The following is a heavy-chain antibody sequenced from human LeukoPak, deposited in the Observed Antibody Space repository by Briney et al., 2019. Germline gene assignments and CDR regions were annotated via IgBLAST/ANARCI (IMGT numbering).Heavy chain of an antibody. CDR3: ASYDILTSYAFDI. Sequence: GGSLRLSCAASGFTVSSNYMSWVRQAPGKGLEWVSVIYSGGSTYYADSVKGRFTISRDNSKNTLYLQMNSLRAEDTAVYYCASYDILTSYAFDIWGQGTMVTVSS. CDR1: GFTVSSNY. V-gene: IGHV3-53*01. J-gene: IGHJ3*02. D-gene: IGHD3-9*01. CDR2: IYSGGST.